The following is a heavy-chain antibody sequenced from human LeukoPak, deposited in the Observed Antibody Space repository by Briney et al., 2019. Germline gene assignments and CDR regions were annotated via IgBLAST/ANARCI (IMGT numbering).Heavy chain of an antibody. J-gene: IGHJ3*02. CDR2: IYPGDSDT. CDR3: ARRHYYDSSGSDAFDI. V-gene: IGHV5-51*01. D-gene: IGHD3-22*01. CDR1: GYSFTSYW. Sequence: GESLKISCKGSGYSFTSYWIGWVRQMPGKGLEWMGIIYPGDSDTRYSPSSQGQVTISADKSISTAYLQWSSLKASDTAMYYCARRHYYDSSGSDAFDIWGQGTMVTVSS.